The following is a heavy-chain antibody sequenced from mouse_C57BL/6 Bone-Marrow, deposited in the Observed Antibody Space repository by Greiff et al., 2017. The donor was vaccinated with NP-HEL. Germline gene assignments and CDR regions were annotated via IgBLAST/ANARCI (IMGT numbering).Heavy chain of an antibody. D-gene: IGHD1-1*01. V-gene: IGHV14-3*01. CDR1: GFNIKNTY. CDR2: IDPANGNT. CDR3: ARGGFRYYYGSSYDWFAY. Sequence: LVESVAELVRPGASVKLSCTASGFNIKNTYMHWVKQRPEQGLEWIGRIDPANGNTKYAPKFQGKATITADTSSNTAYLQLSSLTSEDTAIYYCARGGFRYYYGSSYDWFAYWGQGTLVTVSA. J-gene: IGHJ3*01.